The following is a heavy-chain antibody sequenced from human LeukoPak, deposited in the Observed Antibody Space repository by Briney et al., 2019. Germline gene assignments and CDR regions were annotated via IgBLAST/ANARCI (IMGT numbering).Heavy chain of an antibody. CDR1: GYTFTDYY. Sequence: ASVKISCKVSGYTFTDYYMHWVQQVPGKGLEWMGLVDPEDGETIYAEKFQGRVTITADTSTDTAYMELSSLRSEDTAVYYCATEVVVRVRGVTYLDYWGQGTLVTVSS. CDR3: ATEVVVRVRGVTYLDY. CDR2: VDPEDGET. V-gene: IGHV1-69-2*01. J-gene: IGHJ4*02. D-gene: IGHD3-10*01.